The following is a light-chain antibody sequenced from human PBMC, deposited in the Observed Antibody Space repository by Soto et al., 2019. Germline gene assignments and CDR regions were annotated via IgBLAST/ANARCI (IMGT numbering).Light chain of an antibody. CDR2: EVS. J-gene: IGLJ1*01. Sequence: SVVAQPPPPAGAPGPSVTISCPWNSSEVGAYNYVSWYQQLPGKAPKLIIYEVSKRPSGVPDRFSGSKSGNTASLTVSGLQAEDEADYYCTSYAGTYSFFYVFGTGTKVTVL. V-gene: IGLV2-8*01. CDR3: TSYAGTYSFFYV. CDR1: SSEVGAYNY.